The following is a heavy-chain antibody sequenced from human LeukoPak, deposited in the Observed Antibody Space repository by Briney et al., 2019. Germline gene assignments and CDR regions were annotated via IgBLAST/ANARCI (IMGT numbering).Heavy chain of an antibody. CDR2: INHSGST. CDR1: GGSFSGYY. D-gene: IGHD3-22*01. J-gene: IGHJ4*02. CDR3: ARDRYYYGSSGYVFDY. Sequence: SETLSLTCAVYGGSFSGYYWSWIRQPPGKGLEWIGEINHSGSTNYNPSLKSRVTISVDTSKNQFSLKLSSVTAADTAVYYCARDRYYYGSSGYVFDYWGQGTLVTVSS. V-gene: IGHV4-34*01.